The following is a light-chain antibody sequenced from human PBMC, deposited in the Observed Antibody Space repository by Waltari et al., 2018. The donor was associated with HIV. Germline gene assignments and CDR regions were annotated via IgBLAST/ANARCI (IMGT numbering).Light chain of an antibody. V-gene: IGKV1-39*01. Sequence: DIQMTQSPSSLSASVGDRVTITCRASQSVSSNLNWYQQKPGKAPDLLVYSASTLHDGVRSRFSGGGSGTDFTLTSSGLQPEDFATYYCQQSYTAPFSFDPGTKVDVK. CDR1: QSVSSN. CDR3: QQSYTAPFS. CDR2: SAS. J-gene: IGKJ3*01.